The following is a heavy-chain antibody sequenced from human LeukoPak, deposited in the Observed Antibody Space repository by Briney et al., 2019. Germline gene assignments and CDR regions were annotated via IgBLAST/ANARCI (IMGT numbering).Heavy chain of an antibody. CDR3: AKGGAEAGTLYLEY. Sequence: PGGSLRLSCAASGFTFSSYAMSWVRQAPGEGLVWVSALSGGGGNTYYADSVKGRFTISRDNSKNTLYLQMNSLRAEDTAIYYCAKGGAEAGTLYLEYWGQGTLVTVSS. D-gene: IGHD6-13*01. V-gene: IGHV3-23*01. CDR2: LSGGGGNT. CDR1: GFTFSSYA. J-gene: IGHJ4*02.